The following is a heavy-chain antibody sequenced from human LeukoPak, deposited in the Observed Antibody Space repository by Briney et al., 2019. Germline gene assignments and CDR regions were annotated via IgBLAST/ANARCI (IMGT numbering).Heavy chain of an antibody. V-gene: IGHV4-59*01. D-gene: IGHD3-9*01. CDR1: GGSISSYY. CDR2: IYYSGST. CDR3: ARVEWAYYDILTGYREGGRFAP. Sequence: PSETLSLTCTVSGGSISSYYWSWIRQPPGKGLEWIGYIYYSGSTNYNPSLKSRVTISVDTSKNQFSLKLSSVTAADTAVYYCARVEWAYYDILTGYREGGRFAPWGQGTLVTVSS. J-gene: IGHJ5*02.